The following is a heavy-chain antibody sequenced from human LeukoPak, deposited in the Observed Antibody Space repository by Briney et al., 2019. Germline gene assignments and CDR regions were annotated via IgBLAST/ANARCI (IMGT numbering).Heavy chain of an antibody. Sequence: PGGSLRLSCAASGFTFSSYAMHWVRQAPGKGLEWVAVISYNGSKKYYADSVKGRFTIFRDNSKNTLYLQMNSLRAEDTAVYYCARGADIVVVVTDYMDVWGKGTTVTVSS. V-gene: IGHV3-30*01. J-gene: IGHJ6*03. CDR1: GFTFSSYA. CDR3: ARGADIVVVVTDYMDV. CDR2: ISYNGSKK. D-gene: IGHD2-15*01.